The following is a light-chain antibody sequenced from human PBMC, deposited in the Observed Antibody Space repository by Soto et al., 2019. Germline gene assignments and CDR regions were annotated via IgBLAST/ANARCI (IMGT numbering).Light chain of an antibody. Sequence: DIQMNHSPSSLSASVGDRVIITCRASQNIGSYLNWYHQKPGKAPKVLNSAASILHSGVPSRFSGSGSGTDFTLTINSLQPEDFATYYCQQSYTKWTFGQGTKLEI. V-gene: IGKV1-39*01. CDR1: QNIGSY. J-gene: IGKJ1*01. CDR3: QQSYTKWT. CDR2: AAS.